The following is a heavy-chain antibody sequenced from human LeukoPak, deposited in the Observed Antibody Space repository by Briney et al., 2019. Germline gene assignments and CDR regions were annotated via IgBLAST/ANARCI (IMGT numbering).Heavy chain of an antibody. V-gene: IGHV4-59*01. CDR2: IYYSGST. CDR1: GGSISSYY. J-gene: IGHJ4*02. Sequence: SETLSLTCTVSGGSISSYYWSWIRQPPGKGLEWIGYIYYSGSTNYNPSLKSRVTISVDTSKNQFSLKLSSVTAADTAVYYCARLFRGPYYFDYWGREPWSPSPQ. D-gene: IGHD1-14*01. CDR3: ARLFRGPYYFDY.